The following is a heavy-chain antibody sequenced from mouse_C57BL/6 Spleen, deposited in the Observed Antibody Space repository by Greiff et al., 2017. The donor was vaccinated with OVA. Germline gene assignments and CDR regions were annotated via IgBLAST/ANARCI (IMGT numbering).Heavy chain of an antibody. Sequence: EVKLMESGGGLVKPGGSLKLSCAASGFTFSDYGMHWVRQAPEKGLEWVAYISSGSSTIYYADTVKGRFTISRDNAKNTLFLQMTSLRSEDTAMYYCARSYGNSGGFYAMDYWGQGTSVTVSS. CDR3: ARSYGNSGGFYAMDY. CDR2: ISSGSSTI. CDR1: GFTFSDYG. D-gene: IGHD2-1*01. V-gene: IGHV5-17*01. J-gene: IGHJ4*01.